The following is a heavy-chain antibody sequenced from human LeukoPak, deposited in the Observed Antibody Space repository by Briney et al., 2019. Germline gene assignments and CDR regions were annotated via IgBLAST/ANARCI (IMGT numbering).Heavy chain of an antibody. CDR2: ISGSGDYT. Sequence: GGSLRLSCAASGFTFSSYSMSWVRQAPGKGLEWVSGISGSGDYTYYADSLKGRFTISRDNSKNTLYLQMNSLRAEDAALYYCAKDLTYYYGLGSSTNAFDIWVQGTMVTVSS. J-gene: IGHJ3*02. CDR1: GFTFSSYS. V-gene: IGHV3-23*01. D-gene: IGHD3-10*01. CDR3: AKDLTYYYGLGSSTNAFDI.